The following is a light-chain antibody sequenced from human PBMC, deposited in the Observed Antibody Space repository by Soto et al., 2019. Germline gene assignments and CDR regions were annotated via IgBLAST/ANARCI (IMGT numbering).Light chain of an antibody. CDR2: GSS. CDR1: QSVSSN. CDR3: QQYTTFWT. J-gene: IGKJ3*01. V-gene: IGKV3-15*01. Sequence: EMVVTQAPTTLSVSPGERDPLSGRASQSVSSNLAWSQQKPGKAPRLLMYGSSTRATGIPASFRGGGSGTEFTLTISSLQPADFATYYRQQYTTFWTFAP.